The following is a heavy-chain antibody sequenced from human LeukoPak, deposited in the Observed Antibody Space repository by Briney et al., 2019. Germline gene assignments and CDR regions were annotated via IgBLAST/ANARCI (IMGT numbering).Heavy chain of an antibody. CDR1: GFTFSSYA. J-gene: IGHJ4*02. D-gene: IGHD3-10*01. V-gene: IGHV3-23*01. CDR3: AKVVSDYGSGSYPDY. CDR2: ISGSGGST. Sequence: GGSLRLSCAASGFTFSSYAMSWVRQAPGKGREGVSAISGSGGSTYYADSVKGRFTISRDNSKNTLYLQMNSLRAEDTAVYYCAKVVSDYGSGSYPDYWGQGTLVTVSS.